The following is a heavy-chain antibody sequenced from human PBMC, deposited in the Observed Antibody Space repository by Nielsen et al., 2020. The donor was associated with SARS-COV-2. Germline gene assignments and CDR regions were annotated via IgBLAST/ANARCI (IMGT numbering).Heavy chain of an antibody. CDR2: IYYSGST. CDR1: GGSISSYY. J-gene: IGHJ5*02. D-gene: IGHD3-22*01. CDR3: ARGRYYYDSSGHNWFDP. Sequence: SETLSLTCTVSGGSISSYYWSWIRQPPGKGLEWIGYIYYSGSTNYNPSLKSRVTISVDTSKNQFSLKLSSVTAADTAVYYCARGRYYYDSSGHNWFDPWGQGTLVTVSS. V-gene: IGHV4-59*12.